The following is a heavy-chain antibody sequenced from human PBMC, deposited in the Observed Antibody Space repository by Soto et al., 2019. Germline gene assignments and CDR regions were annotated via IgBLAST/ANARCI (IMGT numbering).Heavy chain of an antibody. V-gene: IGHV4-4*07. CDR2: IYTSGST. D-gene: IGHD3-3*01. CDR3: ARTNQNYDFWSGYYTDNWFDP. CDR1: GGSISSYY. J-gene: IGHJ5*02. Sequence: ETLSLTCTVSGGSISSYYWSWIRQPAGKGLEWIGRIYTSGSTNYNPSLKSRVTMSVDTSKNQFSLKLSSVTAADTAVYYCARTNQNYDFWSGYYTDNWFDPWGQGTLVTVSS.